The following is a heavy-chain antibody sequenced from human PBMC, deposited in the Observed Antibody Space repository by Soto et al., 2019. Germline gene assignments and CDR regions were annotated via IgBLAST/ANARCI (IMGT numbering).Heavy chain of an antibody. CDR2: ISYDGSNR. CDR3: ASGYDSGHYFDY. D-gene: IGHD5-12*01. V-gene: IGHV3-30*03. CDR1: EFTFSSYG. J-gene: IGHJ4*02. Sequence: PGGSLRLSCAASEFTFSSYGMHWVRQAPGKGLEWVAVISYDGSNRYYADSVKGRFTISRDNSKNTLYLQMNSLRAEDTAVYYCASGYDSGHYFDYWGQGTLVTVSS.